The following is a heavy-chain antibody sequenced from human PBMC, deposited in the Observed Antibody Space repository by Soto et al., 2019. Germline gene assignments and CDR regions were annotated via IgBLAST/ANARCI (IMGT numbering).Heavy chain of an antibody. D-gene: IGHD3-16*01. CDR2: TSYDGTNK. V-gene: IGHV3-30*19. J-gene: IGHJ4*02. CDR1: GFTFRSYV. CDR3: ARWGTTGGLDV. Sequence: QVQLVESGGGVVQPGTSLRLSCVGSGFTFRSYVIHWVRQAPGKGLEWVALTSYDGTNKFYDDSVKGRFTISRDNSRNTVDLQMDRLRLEDTALYYCARWGTTGGLDVWGQGTLVSVSS.